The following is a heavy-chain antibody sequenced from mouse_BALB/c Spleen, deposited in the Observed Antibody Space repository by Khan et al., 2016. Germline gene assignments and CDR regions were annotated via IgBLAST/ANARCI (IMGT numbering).Heavy chain of an antibody. CDR2: ISYSGST. D-gene: IGHD2-2*01. CDR3: ERYCGYLFDY. CDR1: GYSITSGY. J-gene: IGHJ2*01. V-gene: IGHV3-8*02. Sequence: MQLEESGPSLVKPSQTLSLTCTVTGYSITSGYWNWIRNFPGNKLEYMGYISYSGSTPYNPSPKSRLSITPDTSSNQHYLQLISVTTEDTATSYCERYCGYLFDYWGQGTTLTVSA.